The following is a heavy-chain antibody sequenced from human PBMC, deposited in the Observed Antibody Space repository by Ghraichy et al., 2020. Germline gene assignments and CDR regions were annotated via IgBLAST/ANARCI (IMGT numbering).Heavy chain of an antibody. Sequence: GESLNISCAASGFTFSGSAMHWVRQASGKGLEWVGRIRSKANNYATAYAESLRGRFTISRDDSKNTAYLQMNSLKTEDTAVYYCARRYCSDGTCYTIDPWGQGTLVTVSS. J-gene: IGHJ5*02. CDR2: IRSKANNYAT. CDR1: GFTFSGSA. CDR3: ARRYCSDGTCYTIDP. D-gene: IGHD2-15*01. V-gene: IGHV3-73*01.